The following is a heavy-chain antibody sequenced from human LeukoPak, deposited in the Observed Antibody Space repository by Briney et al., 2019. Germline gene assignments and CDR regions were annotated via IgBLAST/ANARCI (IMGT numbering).Heavy chain of an antibody. V-gene: IGHV4-39*07. D-gene: IGHD3-16*01. CDR3: ARAFTTFGGVMAEFDY. CDR2: IYYSGST. Sequence: SETLSLTCTVSGGSISSSSYYWGWIRQPPGKGLEWIGSIYYSGSTFYNPSLKSRFTISVDTSKNQFSLKLSSVTAADTAVYYCARAFTTFGGVMAEFDYWGQGTLVTVSS. CDR1: GGSISSSSYY. J-gene: IGHJ4*02.